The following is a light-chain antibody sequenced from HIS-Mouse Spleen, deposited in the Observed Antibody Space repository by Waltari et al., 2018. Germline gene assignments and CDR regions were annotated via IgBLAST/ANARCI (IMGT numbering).Light chain of an antibody. Sequence: EIVLTQSPATLSLSPGERATLSCRASQSVSSSLVWYHQKPGQAPRLLIYDASSRATGIPARYSGSGSVTDVALTISSLEPEEYAGYYWQQRSNWPPYTFGQGTKLESK. J-gene: IGKJ2*01. CDR1: QSVSSS. CDR2: DAS. CDR3: QQRSNWPPYT. V-gene: IGKV3-11*01.